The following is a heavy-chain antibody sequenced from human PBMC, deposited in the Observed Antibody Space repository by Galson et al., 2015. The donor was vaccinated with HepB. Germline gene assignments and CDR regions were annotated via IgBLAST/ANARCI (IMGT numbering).Heavy chain of an antibody. D-gene: IGHD3-10*01. Sequence: TLSLTCAVSGGSISSGGYSWSWIRQPPGKGLEWIGYIYYSGSTYYNPSLKSRVAISVDTSKNQFSLKLSSVTAADTAVYYCARLGSGSYYAPLGDWGQGTLVTVSS. J-gene: IGHJ4*02. V-gene: IGHV4-30-4*07. CDR1: GGSISSGGYS. CDR2: IYYSGST. CDR3: ARLGSGSYYAPLGD.